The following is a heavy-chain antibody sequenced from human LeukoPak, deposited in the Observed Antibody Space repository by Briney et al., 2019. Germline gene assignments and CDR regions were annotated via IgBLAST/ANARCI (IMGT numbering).Heavy chain of an antibody. D-gene: IGHD5-18*01. J-gene: IGHJ4*02. V-gene: IGHV4-39*07. Sequence: SETLSLTCTVSGDSISSSSYYWGWIRQPPGKGLEWIGSIYYSGSTYCNPSLKSRVTISVDTSKNQFSLKLSSVTAADTAVYHCARVSGYSYGNFDYWGQGTLVTVSS. CDR2: IYYSGST. CDR1: GDSISSSSYY. CDR3: ARVSGYSYGNFDY.